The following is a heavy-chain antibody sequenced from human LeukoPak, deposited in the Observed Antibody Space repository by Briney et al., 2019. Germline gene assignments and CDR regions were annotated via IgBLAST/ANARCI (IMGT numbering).Heavy chain of an antibody. CDR2: IRYDGSNK. D-gene: IGHD6-13*01. CDR3: AKDRVAAAAPFDY. V-gene: IGHV3-30*02. Sequence: GGSLRLSCAASGCTFSSYGMHWVRQAPGKGLEGVAFIRYDGSNKYYADSVKGRFTISRDNSKNTLYLQMNSLRAEDTAVDYCAKDRVAAAAPFDYWGQGTLVTVPP. J-gene: IGHJ4*02. CDR1: GCTFSSYG.